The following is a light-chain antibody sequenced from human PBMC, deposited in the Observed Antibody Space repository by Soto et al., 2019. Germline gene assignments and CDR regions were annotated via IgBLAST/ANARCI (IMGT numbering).Light chain of an antibody. Sequence: RSYLSENIGERVTITCRASQSISSYLNWYQQKPGKAPKLLIYAASSLQSGVPSRFSGSGSGTDFTLTISILQPEDFTTYYCQQSYSTRITFGQGTRLEI. CDR2: AAS. CDR1: QSISSY. J-gene: IGKJ5*01. V-gene: IGKV1-39*01. CDR3: QQSYSTRIT.